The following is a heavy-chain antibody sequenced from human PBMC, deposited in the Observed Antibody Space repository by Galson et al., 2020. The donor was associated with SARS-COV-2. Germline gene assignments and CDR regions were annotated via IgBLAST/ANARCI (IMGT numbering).Heavy chain of an antibody. CDR1: GYTFSNYG. CDR2: ISAYNGNR. Sequence: GESLKISCKASGYTFSNYGFSWVRQAPGQGLEWMGWISAYNGNRIYALTFEGRVAMTTDTSTSTGYMELRNLRSDDTAVYYCARDPKLMWLGDVDSQSHSNYMDVWGQGTTVTVAS. J-gene: IGHJ6*02. D-gene: IGHD3-10*01. V-gene: IGHV1-18*01. CDR3: ARDPKLMWLGDVDSQSHSNYMDV.